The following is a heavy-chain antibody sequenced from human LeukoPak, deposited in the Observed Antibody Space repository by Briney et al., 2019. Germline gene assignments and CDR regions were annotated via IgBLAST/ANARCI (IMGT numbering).Heavy chain of an antibody. CDR1: GGSISSYY. CDR3: ARGRVTMVRGEWGAFDI. D-gene: IGHD3-10*01. CDR2: IYYSGST. Sequence: SETLSLTCTVSGGSISSYYWSWIRQPPGKGLEWIGYIYYSGSTYYNPSLKSRVTISVDTSKNQFSLKLSSVTAADTAVYYCARGRVTMVRGEWGAFDIWGQGTMVTVSS. J-gene: IGHJ3*02. V-gene: IGHV4-59*01.